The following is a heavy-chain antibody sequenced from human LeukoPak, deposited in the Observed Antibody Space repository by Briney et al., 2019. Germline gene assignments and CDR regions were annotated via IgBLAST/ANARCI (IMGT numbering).Heavy chain of an antibody. Sequence: GGSLRLSCAASGVTFDDYGMSWGRQAPGKGRESGSGINWNGGSTGYADSVKGRFTISRDNAKNSLYPQMNSLRAEATALYSCARGDNWNHFDYWGQGPLVTVSS. CDR2: INWNGGST. CDR1: GVTFDDYG. V-gene: IGHV3-20*04. CDR3: ARGDNWNHFDY. D-gene: IGHD1-20*01. J-gene: IGHJ4*02.